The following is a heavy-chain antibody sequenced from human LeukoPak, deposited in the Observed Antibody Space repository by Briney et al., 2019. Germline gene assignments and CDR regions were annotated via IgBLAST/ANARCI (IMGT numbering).Heavy chain of an antibody. CDR3: ARNDHFRIAVAGSNYYYGMDV. CDR2: ISSSSSYI. CDR1: GGSFSGYY. D-gene: IGHD6-19*01. J-gene: IGHJ6*02. V-gene: IGHV3-21*01. Sequence: SSETLSLTCAVYGGSFSGYYMSWVRQAPGKGLEWVSSISSSSSYIYYADSVKGRFTISRDNAKNSLYLQMNSLRAEDTAVYYCARNDHFRIAVAGSNYYYGMDVWGQGTTVTVSS.